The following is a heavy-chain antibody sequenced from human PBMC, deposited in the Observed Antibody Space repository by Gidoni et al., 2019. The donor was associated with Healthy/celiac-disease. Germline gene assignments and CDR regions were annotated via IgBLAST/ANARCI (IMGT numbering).Heavy chain of an antibody. CDR1: GFTFSSYS. CDR3: ARADSGSYYKYFQH. D-gene: IGHD3-10*01. CDR2: ISSSSSYI. J-gene: IGHJ1*01. V-gene: IGHV3-21*01. Sequence: EVQLVESGGGLVKPGGSLRLSCAASGFTFSSYSMNWVRQAPGKGLEWVSSISSSSSYIYYADSVKGRFTISRDNAKNSLCLQMNSLRAEDTAVYYCARADSGSYYKYFQHWGQGTLVTVSS.